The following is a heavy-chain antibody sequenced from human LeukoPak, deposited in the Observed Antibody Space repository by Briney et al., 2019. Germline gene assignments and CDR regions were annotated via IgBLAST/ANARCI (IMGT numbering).Heavy chain of an antibody. Sequence: GGSLRLSCAASGFTVSSNYMSWVRQAPGKGLEWVSVIYSSGSTYYADSVKGRFTISRDNSKNTLHLQMNTLRAEDTAVYYCASRIATGGSVYYWGQGTLVPGSS. CDR2: IYSSGST. V-gene: IGHV3-53*01. CDR3: ASRIATGGSVYY. J-gene: IGHJ4*02. CDR1: GFTVSSNY. D-gene: IGHD6-13*01.